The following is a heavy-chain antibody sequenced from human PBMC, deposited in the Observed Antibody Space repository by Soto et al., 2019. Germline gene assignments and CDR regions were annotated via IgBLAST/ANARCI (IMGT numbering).Heavy chain of an antibody. CDR3: VRGGSANYYGLFDS. D-gene: IGHD1-26*01. CDR1: GFTFSSYW. J-gene: IGHJ4*02. V-gene: IGHV3-74*03. CDR2: IKSDASTI. Sequence: EVQLVESGGGLVQPGGSLRLSCAASGFTFSSYWMHWVRQVPGKGLVWVSRIKSDASTIMYADSVKGRFTISRDNAKNTRYLQVNSRRPEDTAVYYCVRGGSANYYGLFDSWGQGTLVTVSS.